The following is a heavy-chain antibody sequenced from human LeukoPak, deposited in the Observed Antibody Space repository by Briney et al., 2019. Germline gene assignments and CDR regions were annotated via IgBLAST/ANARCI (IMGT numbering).Heavy chain of an antibody. Sequence: ASVKVSCKTSGYTFTYYVISWVRQAPGQGLEWMGWINAYNGNTNDAQKFQGRVTMTTDTSTSTAYMELRSLRSDATAAYYCARGEKPYDYWGQGTLVSVSS. J-gene: IGHJ4*02. D-gene: IGHD1-26*01. CDR3: ARGEKPYDY. CDR2: INAYNGNT. V-gene: IGHV1-18*01. CDR1: GYTFTYYV.